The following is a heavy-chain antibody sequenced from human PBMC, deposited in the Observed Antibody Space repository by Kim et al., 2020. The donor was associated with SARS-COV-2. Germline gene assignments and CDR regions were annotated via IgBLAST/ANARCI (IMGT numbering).Heavy chain of an antibody. D-gene: IGHD1-26*01. Sequence: AESVKGRFTISRDKAKNFMNLQMNSLRAEDTAVYYCARDIIMGEGSWLDPWGEGTLVTVSS. V-gene: IGHV3-48*03. CDR3: ARDIIMGEGSWLDP. J-gene: IGHJ5*02.